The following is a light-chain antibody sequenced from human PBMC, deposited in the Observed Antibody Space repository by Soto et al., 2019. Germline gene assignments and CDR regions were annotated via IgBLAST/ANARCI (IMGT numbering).Light chain of an antibody. CDR3: SSYAGSNNWN. CDR2: EVS. CDR1: SSDVGGYNY. J-gene: IGLJ1*01. Sequence: QSALTQPPSASGSPGQSVTISCTGTSSDVGGYNYVSWYQQHPGKAPKLLIYEVSKWPSGVPDRFSGSKSGNTASLTVSGRQAEEEADYYCSSYAGSNNWNFGTGTKLTVL. V-gene: IGLV2-8*01.